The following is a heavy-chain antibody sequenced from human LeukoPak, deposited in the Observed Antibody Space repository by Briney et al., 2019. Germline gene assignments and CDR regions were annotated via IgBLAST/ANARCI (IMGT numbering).Heavy chain of an antibody. Sequence: SETLSLTCTVSGGSISSSSYYWGWIRQPPGKGLEWIGSIYYSGSTYYNPSLKSRVTISVDTSKNQFSLKLSSVTAADTAVYYCARAYYYDSSGYGGGRLGSSDYWGQGTLVTVSS. V-gene: IGHV4-39*07. CDR2: IYYSGST. D-gene: IGHD3-22*01. CDR1: GGSISSSSYY. CDR3: ARAYYYDSSGYGGGRLGSSDY. J-gene: IGHJ4*02.